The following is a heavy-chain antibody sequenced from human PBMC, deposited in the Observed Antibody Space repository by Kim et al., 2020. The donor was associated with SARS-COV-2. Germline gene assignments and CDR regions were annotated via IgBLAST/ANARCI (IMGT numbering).Heavy chain of an antibody. V-gene: IGHV3-21*01. CDR3: ARDLYDILTGYFNWFDP. CDR1: GFTFSSYS. J-gene: IGHJ5*02. CDR2: ISSSSSYI. Sequence: GGSLRLSCAASGFTFSSYSMNWVRQAPGKGLEWVSSISSSSSYIYYADSVKGRFTISRDNAKNSLYLQMNSLRAEDTAVYYCARDLYDILTGYFNWFDPWGQGTLVTVSS. D-gene: IGHD3-9*01.